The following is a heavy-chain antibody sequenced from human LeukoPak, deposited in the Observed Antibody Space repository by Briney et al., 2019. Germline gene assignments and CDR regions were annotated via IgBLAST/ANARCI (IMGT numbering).Heavy chain of an antibody. V-gene: IGHV3-9*01. CDR3: AKSSSAYYYYYMDV. CDR1: GFTFDDYA. J-gene: IGHJ6*03. D-gene: IGHD2-2*01. Sequence: GGSLRLSYAASGFTFDDYAMHWVRQAPGKGLEWVSGISWNSGSIGYADSVKGRFTISRDNAKNSLYPQMNSLRAEDTALYYCAKSSSAYYYYYMDVWGKGTTVTISS. CDR2: ISWNSGSI.